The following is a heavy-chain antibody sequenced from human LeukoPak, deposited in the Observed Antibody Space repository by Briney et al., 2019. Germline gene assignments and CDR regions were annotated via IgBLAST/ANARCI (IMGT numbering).Heavy chain of an antibody. V-gene: IGHV7-4-1*02. J-gene: IGHJ4*02. CDR2: INTNTGNP. Sequence: ASVKVPCKASGYTFTSYSMNWVRQAPGQGLEWLGWINTNTGNPTYAQGFTGRFVFSLDTSVNTAYLQISSLKAEDTAVYYCARVVGCGGDCYSGISDYWGQGTLVTVSS. CDR1: GYTFTSYS. CDR3: ARVVGCGGDCYSGISDY. D-gene: IGHD2-21*02.